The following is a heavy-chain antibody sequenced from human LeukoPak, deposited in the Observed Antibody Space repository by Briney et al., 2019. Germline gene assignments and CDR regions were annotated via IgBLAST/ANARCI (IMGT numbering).Heavy chain of an antibody. J-gene: IGHJ4*02. CDR3: AVVDSSGWYCHD. D-gene: IGHD6-19*01. Sequence: GGSLRLSSAASGFTVSSNYMSWVRQAPGKGLEWVSVIYSGDNTYYADSVKGRFTISRDISKNTLYLQMNSLRAEDTAVYYCAVVDSSGWYCHDWGQGTLVTVPS. CDR2: IYSGDNT. V-gene: IGHV3-66*01. CDR1: GFTVSSNY.